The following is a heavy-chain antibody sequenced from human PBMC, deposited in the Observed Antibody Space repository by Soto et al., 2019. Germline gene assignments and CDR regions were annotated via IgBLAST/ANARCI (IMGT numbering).Heavy chain of an antibody. J-gene: IGHJ4*02. CDR2: IRSKANSYAT. D-gene: IGHD6-13*01. CDR3: NGAAAGTGY. V-gene: IGHV3-73*02. CDR1: GFTFSGSA. Sequence: EVQLVESGGGLVQPGGSLKLSCAASGFTFSGSAMHWVRQASGTGLEWVGRIRSKANSYATAYAASVKGRFTISRDDSKHTAYLQRSSMTSEDPAVYYCNGAAAGTGYWGQGTLVTFSS.